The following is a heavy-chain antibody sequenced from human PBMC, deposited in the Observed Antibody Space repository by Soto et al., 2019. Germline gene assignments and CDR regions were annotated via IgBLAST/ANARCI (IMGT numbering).Heavy chain of an antibody. Sequence: SETLSLTCTVSGGSISSSSYYWGWIRQPPGKGLEWIGSIYYSGSTYYNPSLKSRVTVSVDTSKNQFSLKLSSVTAADTAVYYCARAQPIPYDFWSGYSVYYYYYGMDVWGQGTTVTVSS. D-gene: IGHD3-3*01. CDR3: ARAQPIPYDFWSGYSVYYYYYGMDV. J-gene: IGHJ6*02. CDR1: GGSISSSSYY. V-gene: IGHV4-39*01. CDR2: IYYSGST.